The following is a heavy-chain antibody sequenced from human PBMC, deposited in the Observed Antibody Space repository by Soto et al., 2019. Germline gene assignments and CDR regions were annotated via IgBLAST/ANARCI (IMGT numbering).Heavy chain of an antibody. CDR1: GYTFTSSG. CDR3: ARGDYVWGSYREVDY. D-gene: IGHD3-16*02. Sequence: ASVKVSCKASGYTFTSSGITWVRQAPGQGLEWMGWINAGNGNTKYSQKFQGRVTITRDTSASTAYMELSSLRSEDTAVFYCARGDYVWGSYREVDYWG. J-gene: IGHJ4*01. CDR2: INAGNGNT. V-gene: IGHV1-3*01.